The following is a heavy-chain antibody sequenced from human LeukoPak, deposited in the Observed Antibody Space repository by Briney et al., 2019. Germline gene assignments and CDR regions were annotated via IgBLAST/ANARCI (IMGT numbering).Heavy chain of an antibody. CDR3: AKDLRRRYYFGSGSRGGTFDI. D-gene: IGHD3-10*01. J-gene: IGHJ3*02. CDR2: ISYDGSNK. CDR1: GFMFSNYG. Sequence: PRGSLRLSCAASGFMFSNYGMQWVRQAPGKGLEWVAVISYDGSNKYYADSVKGRFTISRDNSKNTLYLQMNSLRAEDTAVYYCAKDLRRRYYFGSGSRGGTFDIWGQGTMVTVSS. V-gene: IGHV3-30*18.